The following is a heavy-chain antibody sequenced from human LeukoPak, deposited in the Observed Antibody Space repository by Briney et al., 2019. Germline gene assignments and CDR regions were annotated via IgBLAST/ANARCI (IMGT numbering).Heavy chain of an antibody. CDR1: GGSFGGYY. J-gene: IGHJ5*02. CDR2: INHSGST. CDR3: ASSVPAATQRRFDP. Sequence: PSETLSLTCAVYGGSFGGYYWSWIRQPPGKGLEWIGEINHSGSTNYNPSLKSRVTISVDTSKNQFSLKLSSVTAADTAVYYCASSVPAATQRRFDPWGQGTLVTVSS. D-gene: IGHD2-2*01. V-gene: IGHV4-34*01.